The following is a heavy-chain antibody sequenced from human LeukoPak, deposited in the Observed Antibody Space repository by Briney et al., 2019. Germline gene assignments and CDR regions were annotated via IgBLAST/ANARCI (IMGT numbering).Heavy chain of an antibody. J-gene: IGHJ4*02. CDR1: GSSFTSYW. CDR3: ARPRAYYYDSSGYYEV. V-gene: IGHV5-51*01. CDR2: IYPGDSDT. D-gene: IGHD3-22*01. Sequence: GESLKISCKGSGSSFTSYWIGWVRRMPGKGLEWMGIIYPGDSDTRYSPSFQGQVTISADKSISTAYLQWSSLKASDTAMYYCARPRAYYYDSSGYYEVWGQGTLVTVSS.